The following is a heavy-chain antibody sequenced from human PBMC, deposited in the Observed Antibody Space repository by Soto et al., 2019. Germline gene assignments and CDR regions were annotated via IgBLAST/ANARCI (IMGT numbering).Heavy chain of an antibody. CDR2: IYYSGST. Sequence: QVQLQESGPGLVKPSETLSLTCTVSGGSISSYYWSWIRQPPGKGLEWIGYIYYSGSTNYNPSLKRRVTXQVYTXXTQFSLRLSSVTAADTAVYYCARLSVTDYYYGMDVWGQGTTVTVSS. J-gene: IGHJ6*02. D-gene: IGHD4-17*01. CDR3: ARLSVTDYYYGMDV. CDR1: GGSISSYY. V-gene: IGHV4-59*08.